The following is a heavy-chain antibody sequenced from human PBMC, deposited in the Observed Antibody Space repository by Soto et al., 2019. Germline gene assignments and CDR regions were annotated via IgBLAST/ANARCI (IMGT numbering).Heavy chain of an antibody. CDR3: ARGGNFDWLLYFDY. Sequence: SETLSLTCTVSGGSIISYYWSWILQPPGKGLEWIGYIYYSGSTNYNPSLKSRVTISVDTSKNQFSLKLSSVTAADTAVYYCARGGNFDWLLYFDYWGQGPLVTVSS. D-gene: IGHD3-9*01. J-gene: IGHJ4*02. V-gene: IGHV4-59*01. CDR2: IYYSGST. CDR1: GGSIISYY.